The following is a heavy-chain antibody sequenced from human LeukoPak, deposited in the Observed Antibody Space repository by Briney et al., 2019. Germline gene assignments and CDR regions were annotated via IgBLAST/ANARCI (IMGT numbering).Heavy chain of an antibody. CDR2: ISGSGSNA. V-gene: IGHV3-23*01. CDR3: AKDARYSGSGDAFDI. D-gene: IGHD5-12*01. Sequence: GGSLRLSCAASGLTFSSYGMNWVRQAPVKGLEWVSGISGSGSNANYADSVKGRFTISRDNSKNTLYLQMNSLRAEDTAVYYCAKDARYSGSGDAFDIWGQGTMVIVSS. CDR1: GLTFSSYG. J-gene: IGHJ3*02.